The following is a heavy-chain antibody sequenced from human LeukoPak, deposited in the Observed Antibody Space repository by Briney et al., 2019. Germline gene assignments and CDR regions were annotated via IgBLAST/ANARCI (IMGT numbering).Heavy chain of an antibody. J-gene: IGHJ4*02. V-gene: IGHV3-11*06. CDR1: GFTSSDYY. CDR2: ISSSSSYT. CDR3: ARGPRWDIVVVPAALATD. D-gene: IGHD2-2*01. Sequence: PGGSLRLSCAASGFTSSDYYMSWIRQAPGKGLEWVSYISSSSSYTNYADSVKGRFTISRDNAKNSLYLQMNSLRAEDTAVYYCARGPRWDIVVVPAALATDWGQGTLVTVSS.